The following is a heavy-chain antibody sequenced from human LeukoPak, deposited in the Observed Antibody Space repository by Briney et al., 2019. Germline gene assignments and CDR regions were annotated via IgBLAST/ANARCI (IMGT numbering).Heavy chain of an antibody. CDR3: ARGVQSRFLEWYYFDY. J-gene: IGHJ4*02. CDR1: GYTFTSYA. Sequence: GASVKVSCKASGYTFTSYAMHWVRQAPGQRLEWMGWSNAGNGNTKYSQEFQGRVTITRSTSISTAYMELSSLRSEDTAVYYCARGVQSRFLEWYYFDYWGQGTLVTVSS. CDR2: SNAGNGNT. V-gene: IGHV1-3*02. D-gene: IGHD3-3*01.